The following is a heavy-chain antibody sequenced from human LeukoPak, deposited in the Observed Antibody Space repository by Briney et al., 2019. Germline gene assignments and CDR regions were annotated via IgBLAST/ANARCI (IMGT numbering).Heavy chain of an antibody. J-gene: IGHJ4*02. CDR1: GFTFSRYW. Sequence: GGSLRLSCAASGFTFSRYWMSWVRQAPGKGLEWVAIISYDGSNKYYADSVKGRFTISRDNSKNTLYVQMNSLRVEDTAVFYCARGYGSGSSAFDYWGQGTLVTVSS. V-gene: IGHV3-30-3*01. CDR2: ISYDGSNK. CDR3: ARGYGSGSSAFDY. D-gene: IGHD3-10*01.